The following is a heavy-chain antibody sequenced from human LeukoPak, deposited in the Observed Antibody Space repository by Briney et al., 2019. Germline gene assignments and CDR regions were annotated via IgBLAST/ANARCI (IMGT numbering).Heavy chain of an antibody. V-gene: IGHV4-59*08. D-gene: IGHD1-26*01. Sequence: SETLSLTCTVSRGSISSYYCSWIRQPPGKGLEWIGYSHYTGGTNYNPSLKSRVTISVDTSKNQFSLKLSSVTAADTAVYYCARSSGSRYYIDYWGQGTLVTVSS. J-gene: IGHJ4*02. CDR3: ARSSGSRYYIDY. CDR2: SHYTGGT. CDR1: RGSISSYY.